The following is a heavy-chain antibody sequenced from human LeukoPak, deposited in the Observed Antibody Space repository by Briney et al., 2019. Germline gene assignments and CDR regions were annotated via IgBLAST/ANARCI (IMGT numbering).Heavy chain of an antibody. Sequence: SETLSLTCTVSGGSISSYYWSWIRQPPGKGLEWIGYIYYSGSTYYNPSLKSRVTISVDTSKNQFSLRLFSVTAADTAVYYCARHTDSSEGDAFDIWGQGTMVTVSS. CDR1: GGSISSYY. J-gene: IGHJ3*02. CDR3: ARHTDSSEGDAFDI. D-gene: IGHD3-22*01. CDR2: IYYSGST. V-gene: IGHV4-59*08.